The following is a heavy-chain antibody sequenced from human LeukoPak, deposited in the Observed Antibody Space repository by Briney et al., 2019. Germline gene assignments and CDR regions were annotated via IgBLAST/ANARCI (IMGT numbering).Heavy chain of an antibody. CDR2: ISASSIYI. D-gene: IGHD3-22*01. CDR3: ARTYYYDSSGLDY. J-gene: IGHJ4*02. V-gene: IGHV3-21*01. Sequence: PGGSLRLSCAASGFTFSNYNMNWVRQRPGKGLEWVSSISASSIYIYYADSVKGRFTISRDNSKNTLYLQMNSLRAEDTAVYYCARTYYYDSSGLDYWGQGTLVTVSS. CDR1: GFTFSNYN.